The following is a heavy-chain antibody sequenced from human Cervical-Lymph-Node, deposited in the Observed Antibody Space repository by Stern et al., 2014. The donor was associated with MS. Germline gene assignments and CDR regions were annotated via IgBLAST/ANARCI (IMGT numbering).Heavy chain of an antibody. D-gene: IGHD6-19*01. J-gene: IGHJ3*02. CDR3: ARRAVTDAFDI. CDR2: IYTRGST. Sequence: QVQLQESGPGLVKPSQTLSLTCTVSGGSISSGSYYWSWLRQPAGKGLEWIGRIYTRGSTNSNTSLKSRVTISVDTSQNQFSLRLSSVTAADTAVYYCARRAVTDAFDIWGQGTMVTVSS. V-gene: IGHV4-61*02. CDR1: GGSISSGSYY.